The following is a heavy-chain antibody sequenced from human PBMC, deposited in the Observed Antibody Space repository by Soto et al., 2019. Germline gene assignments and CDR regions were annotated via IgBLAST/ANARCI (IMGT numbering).Heavy chain of an antibody. CDR2: IWYDGSNN. J-gene: IGHJ4*02. CDR3: AKDRAPIVTTNFFDY. Sequence: GGSLRVSCVGSGFRFSSYGRHGGRQAPEKGREWVAVIWYDGSNNLYADSVKGRFTISRDNSKNTLYLQVNSLRTDDTAVYYCAKDRAPIVTTNFFDYWGQGTLVTVSS. D-gene: IGHD5-12*01. CDR1: GFRFSSYG. V-gene: IGHV3-30*02.